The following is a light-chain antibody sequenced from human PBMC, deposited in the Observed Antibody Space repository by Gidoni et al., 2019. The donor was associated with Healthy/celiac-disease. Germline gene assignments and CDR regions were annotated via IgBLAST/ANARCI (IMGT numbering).Light chain of an antibody. CDR2: AAS. CDR1: QSISSY. Sequence: DIQMTQSPSSLSASVGDRVTITCRASQSISSYLNWYQQKPGKAPKLLIYAASSLQSGVPSRFSGSGSGTDFTLTISSLQPEDFATYYCQQSYTLRTFXHXTKVEIK. V-gene: IGKV1-39*01. J-gene: IGKJ1*01. CDR3: QQSYTLRT.